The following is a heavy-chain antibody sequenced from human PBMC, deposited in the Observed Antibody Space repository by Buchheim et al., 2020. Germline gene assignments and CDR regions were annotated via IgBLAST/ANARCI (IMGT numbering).Heavy chain of an antibody. V-gene: IGHV3-33*01. Sequence: QVQLLEYGGGVVQPGRSLRLSCAASGFTFSDYGMHWVRQAPGKGLEWVAHIWYDGNDQFYADSAKGRFTIFRDNSKSTLYLQMNSLRAEDSAVYYCARGPIRFYSYGPIDYWGQGTL. CDR1: GFTFSDYG. J-gene: IGHJ4*02. D-gene: IGHD5-18*01. CDR2: IWYDGNDQ. CDR3: ARGPIRFYSYGPIDY.